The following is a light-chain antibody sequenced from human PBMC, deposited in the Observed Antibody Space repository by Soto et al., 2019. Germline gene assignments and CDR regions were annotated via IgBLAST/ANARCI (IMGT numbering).Light chain of an antibody. CDR1: SSDVGSYNV. J-gene: IGLJ1*01. V-gene: IGLV2-23*01. Sequence: QSALTQPASVSGSPGQSITISCTGTSSDVGSYNVVSWYQHHPGKAPKLIIYEGSERPSGVSSRFSGSKSGNTASLTISGLQAEDDAAYYCCSYADSDTYVFGTGTKLTVL. CDR2: EGS. CDR3: CSYADSDTYV.